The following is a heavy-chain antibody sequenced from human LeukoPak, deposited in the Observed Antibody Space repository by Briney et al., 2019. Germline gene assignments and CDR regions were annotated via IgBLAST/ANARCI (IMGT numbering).Heavy chain of an antibody. CDR3: ARPPYYYDSSGYPGAFDI. CDR1: GYTFTSYG. CDR2: ISAYNGNT. D-gene: IGHD3-22*01. V-gene: IGHV1-18*01. Sequence: ASVKVSCKASGYTFTSYGISWVRQAPGQGLEWMGWISAYNGNTNYAQKLQGRVTMTTDTSTSTAYMELRSLRSDDTAVYYCARPPYYYDSSGYPGAFDIWGQGTMVTVSS. J-gene: IGHJ3*02.